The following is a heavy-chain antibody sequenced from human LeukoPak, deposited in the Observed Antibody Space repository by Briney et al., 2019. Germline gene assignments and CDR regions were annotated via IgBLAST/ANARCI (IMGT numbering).Heavy chain of an antibody. D-gene: IGHD2-2*01. Sequence: SETLSLTCAVSAYSINSGHYWGWIRQPPGKGLEWIGIIYDSGRTYYNPSLKSRVTTSVDTSKNQFSLKLTSMTAADTAVYYCARHASPDIVIVPAATFDYWGQGTLVTVSS. CDR1: AYSINSGHY. CDR2: IYDSGRT. CDR3: ARHASPDIVIVPAATFDY. V-gene: IGHV4-38-2*01. J-gene: IGHJ4*02.